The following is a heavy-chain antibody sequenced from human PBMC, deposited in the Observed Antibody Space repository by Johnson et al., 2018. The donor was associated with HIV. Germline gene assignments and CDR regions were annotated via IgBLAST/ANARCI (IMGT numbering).Heavy chain of an antibody. J-gene: IGHJ3*02. D-gene: IGHD2-21*01. CDR2: ISFDVNDK. CDR1: GFTFSIYA. V-gene: IGHV3-30*04. CDR3: AKDGPIYCGGDCYYGRGSFDI. Sequence: QVQLVESGGGVVQPGRSLRLSCAASGFTFSIYAMHWVRQAPGKGLEWVSLISFDVNDKYYADSVKGRFTISRDNSMTTLYLQMNSLRAEDTAVYYCAKDGPIYCGGDCYYGRGSFDIWGHGTTVTVSS.